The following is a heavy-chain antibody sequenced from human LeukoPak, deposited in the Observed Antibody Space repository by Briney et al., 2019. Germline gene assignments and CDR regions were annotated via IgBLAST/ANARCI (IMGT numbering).Heavy chain of an antibody. V-gene: IGHV3-30*03. Sequence: PGRSLRLSCAASGFTFSSYGMHWVRQGPGKGLEWVAVISYDGSNKYYADSVKGRFTISRDNSKNTLYVQMNSLGGEDTAVYYCARAGIAVDYRGFDYWGQRTLVTVSS. J-gene: IGHJ4*02. CDR1: GFTFSSYG. CDR2: ISYDGSNK. CDR3: ARAGIAVDYRGFDY. D-gene: IGHD6-19*01.